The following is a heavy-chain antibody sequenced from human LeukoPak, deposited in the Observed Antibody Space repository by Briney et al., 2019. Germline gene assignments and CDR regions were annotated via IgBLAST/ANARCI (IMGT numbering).Heavy chain of an antibody. Sequence: PGGSLRLSCAASGFTFSSYSMNWVRQAPGKGLEWVSSISSSSSYIYYADSVKGRFTISRDNAKNSLYLQMNSLRAEDTAVYYCAREYSGYDYGGLATDAFDIWGQGTMVTVSS. CDR1: GFTFSSYS. J-gene: IGHJ3*02. CDR2: ISSSSSYI. V-gene: IGHV3-21*01. D-gene: IGHD5-12*01. CDR3: AREYSGYDYGGLATDAFDI.